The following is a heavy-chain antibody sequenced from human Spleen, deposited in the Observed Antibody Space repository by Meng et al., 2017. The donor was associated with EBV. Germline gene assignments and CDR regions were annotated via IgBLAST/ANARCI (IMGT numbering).Heavy chain of an antibody. CDR1: GGSVSGFY. J-gene: IGHJ5*02. Sequence: VPLQQWGAGLLKPSEPLSLTCAVYGGSVSGFYWIWIRQSPEKGLEWIGESNHSGSTTYNPSLKSRVTISVDTSKDQFSLRLTSVTAADTAIYYCARGRTVARSPWSDPWGQGTLVTVSS. CDR3: ARGRTVARSPWSDP. CDR2: SNHSGST. D-gene: IGHD6-6*01. V-gene: IGHV4-34*01.